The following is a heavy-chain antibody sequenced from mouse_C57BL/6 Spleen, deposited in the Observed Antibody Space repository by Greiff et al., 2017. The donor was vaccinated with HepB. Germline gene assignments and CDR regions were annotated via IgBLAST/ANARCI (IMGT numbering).Heavy chain of an antibody. CDR2: IWTGGGT. J-gene: IGHJ4*01. D-gene: IGHD1-1*01. CDR1: GFSLTSYA. CDR3: ARKATTVGGGYAMDY. Sequence: VQVVESGPGLVAPSQSLSITCTVSGFSLTSYAISWVRQPPGKGLEWLGVIWTGGGTNYNSALKSRLSISKDNSKSQVFLKMNSLQTDDTARYYCARKATTVGGGYAMDYWGQGTSVTVSS. V-gene: IGHV2-9-1*01.